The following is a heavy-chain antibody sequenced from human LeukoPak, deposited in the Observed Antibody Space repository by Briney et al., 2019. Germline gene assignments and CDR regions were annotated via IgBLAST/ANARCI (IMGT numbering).Heavy chain of an antibody. D-gene: IGHD1-26*01. J-gene: IGHJ4*02. CDR1: GFAFTTSA. V-gene: IGHV1-58*02. CDR2: IVVASGNT. CDR3: AADYGGSYFPTRFDY. Sequence: ASVKVSCKASGFAFTTSAMQWVRLARGQRLEWIGWIVVASGNTNYAQKFQERVTITRDMSTSTAYMELSSLRSEDTAVYYCAADYGGSYFPTRFDYWGQGTLVTVSS.